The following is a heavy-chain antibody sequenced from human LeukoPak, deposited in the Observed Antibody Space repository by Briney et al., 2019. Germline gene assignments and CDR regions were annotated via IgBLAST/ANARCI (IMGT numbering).Heavy chain of an antibody. V-gene: IGHV1-2*02. J-gene: IGHJ3*02. D-gene: IGHD3-10*01. CDR3: ARARYYYGSGSPAAFDI. Sequence: ASVKVSCKASGYTFTGYYMHWVRQAPGQGLEWMGWINPNSGVTNYAQKFQGRVTMTRDTSISTAYMELSRLRSDDTAVYYCARARYYYGSGSPAAFDIWGQGTMVTVSS. CDR1: GYTFTGYY. CDR2: INPNSGVT.